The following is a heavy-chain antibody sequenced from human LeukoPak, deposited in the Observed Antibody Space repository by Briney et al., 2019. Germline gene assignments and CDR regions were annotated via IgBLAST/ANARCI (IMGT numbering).Heavy chain of an antibody. CDR1: GYSFTSYW. J-gene: IGHJ6*02. Sequence: GESLKISCRGSGYSFTSYWIGWVRQMPGKGLEWMGIIYPGDSDTRYSPSFQGQVTISADKSISTAYLQWSSLKASDTAMYYCARFPPYCSGGSCYSDYYYYGMDVWGQGTTVTVSS. CDR2: IYPGDSDT. V-gene: IGHV5-51*01. D-gene: IGHD2-15*01. CDR3: ARFPPYCSGGSCYSDYYYYGMDV.